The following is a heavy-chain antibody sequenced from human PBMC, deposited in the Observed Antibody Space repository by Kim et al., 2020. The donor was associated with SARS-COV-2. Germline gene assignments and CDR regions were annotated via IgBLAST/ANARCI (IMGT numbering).Heavy chain of an antibody. CDR1: GFTFSSYG. Sequence: GGSLRLSCAVSGFTFSSYGMHWVRQAPGKGLEWVAVIWYDGSNKYYADSVKGRFTISRDNSKNTLYLQMNSLRAEDTAVYYCAKYNNYGSGSYYTWLHYGMDVWGQGTTVTVSS. D-gene: IGHD3-10*01. CDR3: AKYNNYGSGSYYTWLHYGMDV. V-gene: IGHV3-33*06. J-gene: IGHJ6*02. CDR2: IWYDGSNK.